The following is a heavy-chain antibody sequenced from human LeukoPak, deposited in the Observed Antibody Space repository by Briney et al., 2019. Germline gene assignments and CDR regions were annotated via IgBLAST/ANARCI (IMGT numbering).Heavy chain of an antibody. J-gene: IGHJ4*02. CDR2: IYYSGST. CDR3: ARHGTLEMASSPDFDY. CDR1: GGSISSYY. V-gene: IGHV4-59*08. D-gene: IGHD5-24*01. Sequence: PSETLSLTCTVSGGSISSYYWSWIRQPPGKGLEWIGYIYYSGSTNYNPSLKSRVTISVDTSKNQFSLKLSSVTAADTAVYYCARHGTLEMASSPDFDYWGQGTLVTVSS.